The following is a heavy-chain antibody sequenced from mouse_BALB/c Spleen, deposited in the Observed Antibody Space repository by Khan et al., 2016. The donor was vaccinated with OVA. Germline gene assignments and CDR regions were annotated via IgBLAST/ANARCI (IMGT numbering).Heavy chain of an antibody. V-gene: IGHV2-6-4*01. CDR3: ARAYYRYDGYYAMDY. J-gene: IGHJ4*01. Sequence: QVQLKESGPGLVAPSQSLSFTCTVSGFSLSRYNIHWVRQPPGKGLEWLGMIWGGGGTDYNSTLKSSLSISKDNSKSQVFLKMNSLQTDDTAMYYCARAYYRYDGYYAMDYWGQGTSVTVSS. CDR1: GFSLSRYN. D-gene: IGHD2-14*01. CDR2: IWGGGGT.